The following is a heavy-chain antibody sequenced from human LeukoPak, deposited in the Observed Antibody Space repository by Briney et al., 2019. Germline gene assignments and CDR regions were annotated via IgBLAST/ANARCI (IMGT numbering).Heavy chain of an antibody. Sequence: SVKVSCKASGGTFSSYAISWVRQAPGQGLEWIGGIIPIFGTANYAQKFQGRVTITADESMSTAYMELSSLRSEDTAVYYCARDSGYSYGVDYWGQGTLVTVSS. CDR3: ARDSGYSYGVDY. J-gene: IGHJ4*02. CDR2: IIPIFGTA. D-gene: IGHD5-18*01. V-gene: IGHV1-69*13. CDR1: GGTFSSYA.